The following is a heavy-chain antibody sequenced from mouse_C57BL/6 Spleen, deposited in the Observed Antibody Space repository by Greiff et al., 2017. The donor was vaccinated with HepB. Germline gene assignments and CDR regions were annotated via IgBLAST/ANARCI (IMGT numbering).Heavy chain of an antibody. Sequence: DVMLVESGEGLVKPGGSLKLSCAASGFTFSSYAMSWVRQTPEKRLEWVAYISSGGDYIYYADTVKGRFTISRDNARNTLYLQMSSLKSEDTAMYYCTRALSYYSNWYFDVWGTGTTVTVSS. V-gene: IGHV5-9-1*02. CDR3: TRALSYYSNWYFDV. J-gene: IGHJ1*03. CDR1: GFTFSSYA. CDR2: ISSGGDYI. D-gene: IGHD2-5*01.